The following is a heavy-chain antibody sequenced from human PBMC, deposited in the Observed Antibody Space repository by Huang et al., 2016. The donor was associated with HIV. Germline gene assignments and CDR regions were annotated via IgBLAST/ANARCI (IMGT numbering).Heavy chain of an antibody. J-gene: IGHJ6*03. D-gene: IGHD6-13*01. Sequence: QVQLVESGGGVVQPGRSLRLSCAASEFTFNNYAMHWVRQAPGKGLEWVAVISYDGSNKHYADSVKGRLTISRDNFNNTLYLQMNSLGVEDTAVYYCARDILSGYSSSGHMDAWGKGTTVTVSS. CDR2: ISYDGSNK. CDR1: EFTFNNYA. V-gene: IGHV3-30-3*01. CDR3: ARDILSGYSSSGHMDA.